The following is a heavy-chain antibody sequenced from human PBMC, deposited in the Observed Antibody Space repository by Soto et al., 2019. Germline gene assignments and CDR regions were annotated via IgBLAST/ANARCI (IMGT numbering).Heavy chain of an antibody. CDR1: GFTFSSYA. CDR2: ISGSGGST. V-gene: IGHV3-23*01. J-gene: IGHJ4*02. CDR3: AKDLVGSNADYFDY. D-gene: IGHD2-15*01. Sequence: GGSLRLSCASSGFTFSSYATSWVRQAPGKGMEWVAAISGSGGSTYYADSVKGRFTISRDNSKNTLYLQMNSLRAEDAAVYYCAKDLVGSNADYFDYWGQGTLVTV.